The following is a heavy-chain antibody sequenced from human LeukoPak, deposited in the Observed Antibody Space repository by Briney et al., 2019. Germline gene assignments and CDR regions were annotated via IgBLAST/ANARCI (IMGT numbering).Heavy chain of an antibody. Sequence: SETLSLTCTVSGGSIRSYYWSWIRQPPGKGLEWIGSIYYSGSTYYNPSLKSRVTISVDTSKNQFSLKLSSVTAADTAVYYCAREYSGSYYISWFDPWGQGTLVTVSS. V-gene: IGHV4-39*07. CDR3: AREYSGSYYISWFDP. D-gene: IGHD1-26*01. J-gene: IGHJ5*02. CDR1: GGSIRSYY. CDR2: IYYSGST.